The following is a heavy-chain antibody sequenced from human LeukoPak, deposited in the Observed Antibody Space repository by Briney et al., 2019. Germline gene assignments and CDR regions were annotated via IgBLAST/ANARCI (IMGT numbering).Heavy chain of an antibody. V-gene: IGHV1-69*13. D-gene: IGHD5-18*01. CDR3: ARVLGYSSLYYFDY. Sequence: SVKVSCKASGGTFSSYAISWVRQAPGQGLEWMGGITPIFGTANYAQKFQGRVTITADESTSTAYMELSSLRSEDTAVYYCARVLGYSSLYYFDYWGQGTLVTVSS. CDR1: GGTFSSYA. CDR2: ITPIFGTA. J-gene: IGHJ4*02.